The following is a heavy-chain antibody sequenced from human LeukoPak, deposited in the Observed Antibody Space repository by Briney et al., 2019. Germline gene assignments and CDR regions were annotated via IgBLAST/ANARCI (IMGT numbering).Heavy chain of an antibody. J-gene: IGHJ4*02. CDR2: IYYSGST. CDR1: GGSISSGGYY. CDR3: ARVGGILGDYFDY. D-gene: IGHD1-14*01. Sequence: PSETLSLTCTVSGGSISSGGYYWSWIRQHPGKGLEWIGYIYYSGSTYDNPSLRSRLTFSVDTSKNQFSLKLSSVTAAATAVYYCARVGGILGDYFDYWGQGTLVTVSS. V-gene: IGHV4-31*03.